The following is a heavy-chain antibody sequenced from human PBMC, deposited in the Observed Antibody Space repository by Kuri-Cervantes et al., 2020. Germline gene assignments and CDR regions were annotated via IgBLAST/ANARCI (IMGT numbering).Heavy chain of an antibody. Sequence: SETLSLTCTVSGGSISSGSYYWSWIRQPAGKGLEWIGEINHSGSTNYNPSLKSRVTISVDTSKNQFSLKLSSVTAADTAVYYCARRPVYYYGSGSYRGWFDPWGQGTLVTVSS. D-gene: IGHD3-10*01. CDR3: ARRPVYYYGSGSYRGWFDP. J-gene: IGHJ5*02. V-gene: IGHV4-61*10. CDR2: INHSGST. CDR1: GGSISSGSYY.